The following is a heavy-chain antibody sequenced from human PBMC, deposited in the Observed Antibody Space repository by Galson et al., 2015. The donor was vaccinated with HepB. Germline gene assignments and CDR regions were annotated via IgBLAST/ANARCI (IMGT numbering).Heavy chain of an antibody. J-gene: IGHJ4*02. D-gene: IGHD4-17*01. CDR3: VRVADSDYGDHTHFDY. V-gene: IGHV3-48*04. CDR2: ISSTGTTM. CDR1: GFTFSSYT. Sequence: SLRLSCAASGFTFSSYTMNWVRQAPGKGLESVSYISSTGTTMYYADSVQGRFTIPRDNVQNSMYRQMKRLRAEDTAVYYWVRVADSDYGDHTHFDYWGQGTLVTVSS.